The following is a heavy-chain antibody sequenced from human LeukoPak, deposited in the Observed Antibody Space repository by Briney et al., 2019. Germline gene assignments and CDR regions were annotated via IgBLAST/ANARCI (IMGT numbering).Heavy chain of an antibody. Sequence: GASVKVSCKASGCTFSSYAISWVRQAAGQGLEWMGGIIPIFGTANYAQKFQGRVTITADESTSTAYMELSSLRSEDTAVYYCARVGLELYTDYYYGMDVWGQGTTVTVSS. CDR3: ARVGLELYTDYYYGMDV. D-gene: IGHD1-26*01. CDR1: GCTFSSYA. CDR2: IIPIFGTA. J-gene: IGHJ6*02. V-gene: IGHV1-69*13.